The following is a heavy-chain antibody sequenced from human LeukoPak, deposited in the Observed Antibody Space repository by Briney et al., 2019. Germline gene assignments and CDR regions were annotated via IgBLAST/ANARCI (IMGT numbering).Heavy chain of an antibody. CDR3: AKGSCSSHICYYFYYMDV. D-gene: IGHD3-10*01. Sequence: GGSLRLSCAASGFPFSTYDMTWVRQAPVKGREWVSAIRVPDGSAYYADSVKGRFTISRDNSKNTLYLQMNSLRAEDTAKYYCAKGSCSSHICYYFYYMDVWGKGTTVTVSS. J-gene: IGHJ6*03. V-gene: IGHV3-23*01. CDR1: GFPFSTYD. CDR2: IRVPDGSA.